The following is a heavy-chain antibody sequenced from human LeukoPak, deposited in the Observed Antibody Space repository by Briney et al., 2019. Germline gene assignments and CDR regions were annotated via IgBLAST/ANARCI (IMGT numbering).Heavy chain of an antibody. CDR2: INHRGST. CDR3: ARKWFPTAV. D-gene: IGHD3-22*01. V-gene: IGHV4-34*01. Sequence: GLEWIGEINHRGSTNYNPSLKSRVTISVDTSKNQFSLKLSSVTAADTAVYYCARKWFPTAVWGQGTTVTVSS. J-gene: IGHJ6*02.